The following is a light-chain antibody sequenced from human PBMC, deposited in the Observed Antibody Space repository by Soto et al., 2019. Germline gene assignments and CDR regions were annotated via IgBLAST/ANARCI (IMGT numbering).Light chain of an antibody. CDR2: DDS. J-gene: IGLJ1*01. CDR1: NIGSDS. CDR3: QVWDGSTDHYV. V-gene: IGLV3-21*02. Sequence: SYELTQPPSVSVAPGQTASITCGGYNIGSDSVHWYQQKPVQAPLLVVYDDSDRPSGIPELFSGFSYWNTAPLTISRVEAGDEADYYCQVWDGSTDHYVFGTGTNVTVL.